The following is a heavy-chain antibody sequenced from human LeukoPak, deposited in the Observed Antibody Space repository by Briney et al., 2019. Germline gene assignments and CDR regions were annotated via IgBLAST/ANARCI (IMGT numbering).Heavy chain of an antibody. D-gene: IGHD3-22*01. Sequence: SETLSLTCTVSGGSISSSSYYWGWIRQPPGKGLEWIGSIYYSGSTYYNPSLKSRVTISVDTSKNQFSLKLSSVTAADTAVYYPYYYDSSGYYYFDYWGQGTLVTVSS. V-gene: IGHV4-39*07. CDR1: GGSISSSSYY. J-gene: IGHJ4*02. CDR3: YYYDSSGYYYFDY. CDR2: IYYSGST.